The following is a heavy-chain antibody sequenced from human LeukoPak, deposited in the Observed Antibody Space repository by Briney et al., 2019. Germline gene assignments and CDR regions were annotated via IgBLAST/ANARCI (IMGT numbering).Heavy chain of an antibody. D-gene: IGHD1/OR15-1a*01. CDR1: GGTFSSYA. Sequence: GASVKVSCKASGGTFSSYAISWVRQAPGQGLEWMGGIIPIFGTANYAQKFQGRVTITADESTSIAYMELSSLRSEDTAVYYCARERVGSTDKQPQVAYYGMDVWGQGTTVTVSS. J-gene: IGHJ6*02. CDR3: ARERVGSTDKQPQVAYYGMDV. V-gene: IGHV1-69*13. CDR2: IIPIFGTA.